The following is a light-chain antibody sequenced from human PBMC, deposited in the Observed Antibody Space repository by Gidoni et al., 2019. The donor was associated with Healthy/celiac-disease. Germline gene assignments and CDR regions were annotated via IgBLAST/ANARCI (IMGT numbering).Light chain of an antibody. CDR1: SSDVGGYNY. CDR3: SSYTSSSARV. V-gene: IGLV2-14*01. J-gene: IGLJ3*02. Sequence: QSALPHPASVSGSPGRPITISCPGTSSDVGGYNYVSWHQQHPGKAPKLMIYDVSNRPSGVSNRFSGSKSGNTASLTISGLQAEDEADYYCSSYTSSSARVFGGGTKLTVL. CDR2: DVS.